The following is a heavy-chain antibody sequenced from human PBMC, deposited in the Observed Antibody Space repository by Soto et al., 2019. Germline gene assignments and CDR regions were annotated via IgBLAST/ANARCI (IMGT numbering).Heavy chain of an antibody. Sequence: GESLKISCTGSGYSFSTYWIAWVRQMPGKGLEWMGIIYPGDSDTRYSPSFQGQVTISADTSTKTAYLQWSSLKASDTAIYYCARLPQFLWFGALTSHPYYFNYWGPGTLVTVSS. CDR2: IYPGDSDT. CDR1: GYSFSTYW. V-gene: IGHV5-51*01. D-gene: IGHD3-10*01. CDR3: ARLPQFLWFGALTSHPYYFNY. J-gene: IGHJ4*02.